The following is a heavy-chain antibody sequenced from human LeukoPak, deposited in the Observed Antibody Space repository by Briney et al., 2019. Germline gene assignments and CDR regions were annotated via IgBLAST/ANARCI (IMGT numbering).Heavy chain of an antibody. V-gene: IGHV4-61*02. CDR2: IYTSGST. Sequence: SQTLSLTCTVSGDSISSGNYYWTWIRQPAGKGLEWIGRIYTSGSTNYNPSLKSRVTISVDTSKNQFSLKLSSVTAADTAVYYCARERREQLLPPYTRSLTYFDYWGQGTLVTVSS. J-gene: IGHJ4*02. CDR1: GDSISSGNYY. CDR3: ARERREQLLPPYTRSLTYFDY. D-gene: IGHD2-15*01.